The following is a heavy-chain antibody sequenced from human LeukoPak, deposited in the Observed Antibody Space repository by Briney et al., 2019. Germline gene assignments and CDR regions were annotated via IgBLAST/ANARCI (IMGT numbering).Heavy chain of an antibody. V-gene: IGHV4-59*08. Sequence: PSGTLSLTCTVSGGSISSYYWNWIRQPPGKGLEWIGYIYYSGSTNYNPSLKSRVTISVDTSKNQFSLKLSSVTAADTAVYYCARHGNYGDFVRWFDPWGQGTLVTVSS. CDR1: GGSISSYY. D-gene: IGHD4-17*01. CDR3: ARHGNYGDFVRWFDP. CDR2: IYYSGST. J-gene: IGHJ5*02.